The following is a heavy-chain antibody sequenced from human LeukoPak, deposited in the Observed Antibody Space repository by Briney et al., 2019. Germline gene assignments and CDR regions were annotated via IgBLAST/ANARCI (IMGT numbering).Heavy chain of an antibody. CDR1: GYTFTGYY. D-gene: IGHD6-6*01. CDR3: ATGGGSSSSDAFDI. Sequence: GASVKVSCKASGYTFTGYYMHWVRQAPGQGLEWMGWIHPNSGGTNYAQKFQGRVTMTRDTSISTAYMELSRLRSDDTAVYYCATGGGSSSSDAFDIWGQGTMVTVSS. J-gene: IGHJ3*02. V-gene: IGHV1-2*02. CDR2: IHPNSGGT.